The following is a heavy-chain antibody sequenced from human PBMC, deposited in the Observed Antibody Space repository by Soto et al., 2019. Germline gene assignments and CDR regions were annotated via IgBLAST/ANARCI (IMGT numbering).Heavy chain of an antibody. V-gene: IGHV6-1*01. CDR1: GGGVSSNSAS. Sequence: PSQTLSVTCAMSGGGVSSNSASWDWIRQSPSRGLEWLGRTYYRSKWNNDYALSVKSRITINPDTPKNQFSLHLYSVTPEDTAVYYCTGITSFRGMDVWGQGTPVTVS. J-gene: IGHJ6*02. CDR2: TYYRSKWNN. D-gene: IGHD3-10*01. CDR3: TGITSFRGMDV.